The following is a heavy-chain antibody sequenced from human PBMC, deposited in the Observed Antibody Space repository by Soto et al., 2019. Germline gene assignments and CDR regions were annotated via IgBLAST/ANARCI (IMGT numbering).Heavy chain of an antibody. CDR1: RGTFSSYT. CDR3: ARGGYCTSTTCYVFDY. D-gene: IGHD2-2*01. J-gene: IGHJ4*02. V-gene: IGHV1-69*12. CDR2: ILPSFATA. Sequence: QVQLVQSGAEVKKPGSSVKVSCKASRGTFSSYTISWVRQAPGQGLEWMGGILPSFATANYAQKFQGRVTISADVSTSTAYMELSALRSEDTAIYYCARGGYCTSTTCYVFDYWGQGTLVTVSS.